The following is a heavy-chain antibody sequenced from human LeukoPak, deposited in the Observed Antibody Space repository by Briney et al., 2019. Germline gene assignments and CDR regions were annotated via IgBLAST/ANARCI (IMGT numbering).Heavy chain of an antibody. CDR3: ARIVGAHNYFDY. D-gene: IGHD1-26*01. CDR2: ISYDGSNK. Sequence: GRSLRLSCAASGFTFSSYAMHWVRQAPGKGLEWVAVISYDGSNKYYADSVKGRFTISRDNSKNTLYLQMNSLRAEDTAVYYCARIVGAHNYFDYWGQGTLVTVSS. V-gene: IGHV3-30-3*01. J-gene: IGHJ4*02. CDR1: GFTFSSYA.